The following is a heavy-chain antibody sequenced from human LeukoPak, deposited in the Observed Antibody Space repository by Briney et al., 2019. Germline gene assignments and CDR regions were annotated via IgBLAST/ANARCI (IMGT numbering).Heavy chain of an antibody. CDR2: MNPNSGNT. CDR3: ARGQKSALTYGSGTYAYYFDY. CDR1: GYTFTSYD. V-gene: IGHV1-8*01. D-gene: IGHD3-10*01. Sequence: ASVKVSCKASGYTFTSYDINWVRQATGQRLEWRGWMNPNSGNTGYAQKFQGRVTMTRNTSISTAYMELSSLRSEDTAVYYCARGQKSALTYGSGTYAYYFDYWGQGTLVSGSS. J-gene: IGHJ4*02.